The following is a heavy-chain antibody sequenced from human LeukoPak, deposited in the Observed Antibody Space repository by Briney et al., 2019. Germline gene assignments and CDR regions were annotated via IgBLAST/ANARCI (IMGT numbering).Heavy chain of an antibody. CDR2: IIPIFGTT. V-gene: IGHV1-69*13. J-gene: IGHJ6*03. D-gene: IGHD2-2*01. Sequence: ASVKVSCKASGGTFSNYAISWVRQAPGQGLEWMGGIIPIFGTTNYAQKFQGRVTIIADESTSTAYMELSSLRSEDAAVYYCARVGLHSSSYYNYYYMDVWGKGTTVTISS. CDR3: ARVGLHSSSYYNYYYMDV. CDR1: GGTFSNYA.